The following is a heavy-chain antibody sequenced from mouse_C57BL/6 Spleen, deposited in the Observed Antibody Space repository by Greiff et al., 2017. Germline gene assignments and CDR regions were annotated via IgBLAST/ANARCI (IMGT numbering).Heavy chain of an antibody. CDR2: INPNYGTT. CDR1: GYSFTDYY. V-gene: IGHV1-39*01. J-gene: IGHJ2*01. Sequence: VQLQQSGPELVKPGASVKISCKASGYSFTDYYMNWVKQSNGKSLEWIGVINPNYGTTSYNQKFKGKATMAVDQSSSTAYMQLNSLTSEDSAVYYCARERVTTVVASFDYWGQGTTLTVSS. CDR3: ARERVTTVVASFDY. D-gene: IGHD1-1*01.